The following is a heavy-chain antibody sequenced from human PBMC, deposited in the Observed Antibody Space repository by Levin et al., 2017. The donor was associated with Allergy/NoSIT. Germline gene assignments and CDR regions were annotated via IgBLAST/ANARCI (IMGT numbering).Heavy chain of an antibody. J-gene: IGHJ3*02. CDR2: ISYDGSNK. CDR3: ARDALLGRGVIIGNPDAFDI. CDR1: GFTFSSYA. Sequence: PGGSLRLSCAASGFTFSSYAMHWVRQAPGKGLEWVAVISYDGSNKYYADSVKGRFTISRDNSKNTLYLQMNSLRAEDTAVYYCARDALLGRGVIIGNPDAFDIWGQGTMVTVSS. V-gene: IGHV3-30-3*01. D-gene: IGHD3-10*01.